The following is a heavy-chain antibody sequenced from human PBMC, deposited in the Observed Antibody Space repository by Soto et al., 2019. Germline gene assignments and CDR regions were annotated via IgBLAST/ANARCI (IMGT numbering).Heavy chain of an antibody. J-gene: IGHJ6*02. Sequence: QVQLVQSGAEVKKPGSSVKVSCKASGGTFSSYAISWVRQAPGQGLEWMGGIIPIFGTANYAQKFQGRVTITADESTSTAYMELSSLRSEDTAVDYCARGYVYCSSTSCYAAANYYYYCGMDVWGQGTTVTVSS. CDR1: GGTFSSYA. V-gene: IGHV1-69*01. CDR3: ARGYVYCSSTSCYAAANYYYYCGMDV. D-gene: IGHD2-2*01. CDR2: IIPIFGTA.